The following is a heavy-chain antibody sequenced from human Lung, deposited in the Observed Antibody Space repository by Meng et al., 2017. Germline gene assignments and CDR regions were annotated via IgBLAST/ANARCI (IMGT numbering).Heavy chain of an antibody. D-gene: IGHD6-25*01. CDR2: INPKRGDT. V-gene: IGHV1-2*06. CDR1: GYTFPDYH. J-gene: IGHJ4*02. Sequence: ASVTVSCQPSGYTFPDYHIHWVRRAPGQGLEWMGRINPKRGDTHYAQKLQARVTMSGDTSISTAYMELIGLRSDDTAMYYCARYEDISAAGKLFGDYWGQGTLVTVSS. CDR3: ARYEDISAAGKLFGDY.